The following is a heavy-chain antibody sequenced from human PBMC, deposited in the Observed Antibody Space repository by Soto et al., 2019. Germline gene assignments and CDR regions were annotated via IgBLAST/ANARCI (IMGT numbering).Heavy chain of an antibody. CDR1: GGSISRYY. CDR3: ARLLRWFDP. CDR2: IYYSGST. V-gene: IGHV4-59*08. Sequence: SETRSLTCTVSGGSISRYYWSWIRQPPGKGLEWIGYIYYSGSTNYNPSLKSRVTISVDTSKNQFSLKLSSVTAADTAVYYCARLLRWFDPWGQGTLVTVS. J-gene: IGHJ5*02.